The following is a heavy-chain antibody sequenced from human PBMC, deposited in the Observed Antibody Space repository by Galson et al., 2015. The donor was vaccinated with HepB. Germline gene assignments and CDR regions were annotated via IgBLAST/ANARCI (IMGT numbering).Heavy chain of an antibody. CDR3: ARATIFWRNRETESFDI. J-gene: IGHJ3*02. D-gene: IGHD3-3*01. V-gene: IGHV1-2*06. CDR1: GFSFSDYY. CDR2: INPNSGIA. Sequence: SVKVSCKASGFSFSDYYIHWIRQAPGQGLEWVGRINPNSGIANYAEKFKGRVTMTRDTSISAAYMELTWLTTDDTAVYYCARATIFWRNRETESFDIWGQVT.